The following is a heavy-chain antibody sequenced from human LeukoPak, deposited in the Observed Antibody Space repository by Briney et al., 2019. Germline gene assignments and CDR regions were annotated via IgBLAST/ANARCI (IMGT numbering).Heavy chain of an antibody. CDR1: RFTFSNYW. Sequence: GGSLRLSCAASRFTFSNYWMHWVRQAPGKGLVWVSRINSDGSSISYADSVKGRFTISRDNAKNTLYLQMNSLRAEDTSVYYCARDSSSWYYFDYWGQGTLVTVSS. CDR3: ARDSSSWYYFDY. J-gene: IGHJ4*02. CDR2: INSDGSSI. V-gene: IGHV3-74*01. D-gene: IGHD6-13*01.